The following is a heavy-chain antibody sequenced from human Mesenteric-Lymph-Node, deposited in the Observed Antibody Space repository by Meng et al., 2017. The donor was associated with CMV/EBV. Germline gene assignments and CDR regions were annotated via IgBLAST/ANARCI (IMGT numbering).Heavy chain of an antibody. CDR2: IRNKAFGGST. J-gene: IGHJ4*02. D-gene: IGHD3-10*01. V-gene: IGHV3-49*04. CDR3: TRGGYYFGSGTYTGNDY. Sequence: GGSLRLSCIISGFTFGAYAMSWVRQAPGKGLEWVGFIRNKAFGGSTEYAASVKGRFTISRDDSKSIAYLQMNSLKTEDTAVYYCTRGGYYFGSGTYTGNDYWGQGTLVTVSS. CDR1: GFTFGAYA.